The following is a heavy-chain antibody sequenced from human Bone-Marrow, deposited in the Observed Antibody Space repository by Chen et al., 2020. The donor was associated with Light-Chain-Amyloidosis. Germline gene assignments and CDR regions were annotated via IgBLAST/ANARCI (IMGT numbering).Heavy chain of an antibody. CDR2: ISGGDT. D-gene: IGHD6-19*01. J-gene: IGHJ6*02. CDR1: GFTLSNYA. Sequence: EVLLVESGGGLVQPGGSLRLSCAASGFTLSNYAMDGVRQAPGKGLEWVSSISGGDTYNANSVKGRFTVSRDDSGNTLYLQMNSLRAEDTAVYYCAKRGSYYYYGMDVWGQGTTVTVSS. V-gene: IGHV3-23*04. CDR3: AKRGSYYYYGMDV.